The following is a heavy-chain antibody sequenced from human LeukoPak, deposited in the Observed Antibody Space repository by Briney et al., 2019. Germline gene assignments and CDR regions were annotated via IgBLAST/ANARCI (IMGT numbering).Heavy chain of an antibody. CDR3: ARLGARQMLEY. CDR2: IKQDGGQI. D-gene: IGHD4-17*01. Sequence: GGSLRLSCAASEFTFNSYWMSWVRQAPGKGLEWVANIKQDGGQIYYLDSVKGRFTVSRDNAKNSLYLQMNSLRAEDTAVYYCARLGARQMLEYWGQGTLVTVSS. CDR1: EFTFNSYW. V-gene: IGHV3-7*01. J-gene: IGHJ4*02.